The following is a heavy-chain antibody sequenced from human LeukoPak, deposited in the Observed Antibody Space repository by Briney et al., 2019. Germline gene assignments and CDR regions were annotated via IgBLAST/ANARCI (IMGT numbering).Heavy chain of an antibody. J-gene: IGHJ4*02. CDR3: ARGYSGYGSPFGY. D-gene: IGHD5-12*01. CDR1: GGSFSGYY. CDR2: INHSGST. Sequence: PSETLSLTCAVYGGSFSGYYWSWIRQPTGKGLEWIGEINHSGSTNYNPSLKSRVTISVDTSKNQFSLKLSSVTAADTAVYYCARGYSGYGSPFGYWGQGTLVTVSS. V-gene: IGHV4-34*01.